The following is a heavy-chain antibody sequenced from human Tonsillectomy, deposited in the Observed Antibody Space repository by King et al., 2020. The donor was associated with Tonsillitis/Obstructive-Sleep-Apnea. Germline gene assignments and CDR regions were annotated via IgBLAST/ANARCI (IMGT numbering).Heavy chain of an antibody. CDR2: ISNDGSNK. D-gene: IGHD2-2*01. CDR3: ARDGAIVVVPAYYMDV. V-gene: IGHV3-30*04. Sequence: QVQLVESGGGVVQPGRSLRLSCAASGFTFSNFIIHWVRQAPGKGLEWVTIISNDGSNKYYADSVKGRFTISRDNSKNTVYLQMNSLRAEDTAVYYCARDGAIVVVPAYYMDVWGKGTTVTVSS. CDR1: GFTFSNFI. J-gene: IGHJ6*03.